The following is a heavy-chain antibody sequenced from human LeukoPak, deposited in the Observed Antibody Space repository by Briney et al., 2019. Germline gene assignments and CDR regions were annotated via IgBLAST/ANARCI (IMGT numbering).Heavy chain of an antibody. D-gene: IGHD1-26*01. CDR1: GFAFNSYA. V-gene: IGHV3-30*04. J-gene: IGHJ4*02. Sequence: TGGSLRLSCAASGFAFNSYAMHWVRQAPGKGLEWLAVVSSHGVDKFYADSVKGRFTISKDTSNNTLSLQMNSLGGDDTGVYYCASGGRYSGSCSVVDYWGQGTLVTVSS. CDR3: ASGGRYSGSCSVVDY. CDR2: VSSHGVDK.